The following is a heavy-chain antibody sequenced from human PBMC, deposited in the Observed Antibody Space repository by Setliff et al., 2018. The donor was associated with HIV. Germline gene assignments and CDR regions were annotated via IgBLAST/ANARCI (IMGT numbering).Heavy chain of an antibody. V-gene: IGHV4-31*03. CDR3: ARLSPQYSGYDSGAFGY. CDR1: GGSISSGGYY. CDR2: IYYSGST. J-gene: IGHJ4*02. Sequence: SETLSLTCTVSGGSISSGGYYWSWIRQHPGKGLEWIGYIYYSGSTYYNPSLKSRVSISVDTSNNQFSLKLSSVTAADTAVYYCARLSPQYSGYDSGAFGYWGQGTLVTVSS. D-gene: IGHD5-12*01.